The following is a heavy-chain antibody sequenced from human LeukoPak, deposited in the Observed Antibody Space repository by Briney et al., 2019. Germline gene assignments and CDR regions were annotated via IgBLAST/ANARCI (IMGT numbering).Heavy chain of an antibody. CDR2: ISSSSSYI. CDR1: GFTFSSYS. D-gene: IGHD4-17*01. Sequence: GGSLRLSCAASGFTFSSYSMNWVRQAPGKGLEWVSSISSSSSYIYYADSVKGRFTISRDNAKNSLYLQMNSLRAEDTAVYYCARESPPAVYGAYYYGMDVWGQGTTVTVSS. CDR3: ARESPPAVYGAYYYGMDV. V-gene: IGHV3-21*01. J-gene: IGHJ6*02.